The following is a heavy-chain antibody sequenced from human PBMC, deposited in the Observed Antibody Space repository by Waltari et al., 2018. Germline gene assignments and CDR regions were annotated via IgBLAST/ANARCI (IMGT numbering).Heavy chain of an antibody. V-gene: IGHV1-2*06. J-gene: IGHJ4*02. CDR2: INPKNGDT. CDR3: LRDSSGSHFDY. Sequence: LVQSGAEVKKPGASVKVSCKASGYTFTGYAILWVRQAPGQGLEWMGRINPKNGDTHDAQKFQGRVAMTTDTSTNTACMELHSLRSDDTAVYYCLRDSSGSHFDYWGQGTLVTVSS. CDR1: GYTFTGYA. D-gene: IGHD3-22*01.